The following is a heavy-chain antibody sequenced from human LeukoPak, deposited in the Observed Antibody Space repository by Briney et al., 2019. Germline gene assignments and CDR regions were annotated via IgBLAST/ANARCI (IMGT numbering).Heavy chain of an antibody. J-gene: IGHJ4*02. Sequence: PSETLSLTCTVSGGSISSSSYYWGWIRQPPGKGLEWIGSIYYSGSTYYNPSLKSRVTISVDTSKNQFSLKLSSVTAADTAVYYCARPLYSSGRYYFDYWGQGTLVTVSS. CDR1: GGSISSSSYY. CDR2: IYYSGST. CDR3: ARPLYSSGRYYFDY. V-gene: IGHV4-39*01. D-gene: IGHD6-19*01.